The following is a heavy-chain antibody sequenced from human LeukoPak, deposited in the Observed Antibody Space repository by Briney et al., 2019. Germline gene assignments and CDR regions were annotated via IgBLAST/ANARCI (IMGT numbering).Heavy chain of an antibody. CDR3: AKDGDYYGSGTHGDY. J-gene: IGHJ4*02. V-gene: IGHV3-33*06. CDR1: GFTFSSYG. CDR2: IWYDGSNK. Sequence: QTGGSLRLSCAASGFTFSSYGMHWVRQAPGKGLEWVAVIWYDGSNKYYADSVKGRFTISRDNSKNTLYLQMNSLRAEDTAVYYCAKDGDYYGSGTHGDYWGQGTLVTVSS. D-gene: IGHD3-10*01.